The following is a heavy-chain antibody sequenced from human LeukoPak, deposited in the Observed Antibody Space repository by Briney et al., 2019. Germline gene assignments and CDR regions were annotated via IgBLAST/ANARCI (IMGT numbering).Heavy chain of an antibody. J-gene: IGHJ6*03. CDR3: ATDLRYSSSYYYYYMDV. Sequence: SETLSLTCTVSGYSISSTYYWGWIRQPPGKGLEWVGSVFHSGNTYYNPSLKSRLTISADTSKNQFSLKLSSVTAADTAMYYCATDLRYSSSYYYYYMDVWGKGTTVTISS. D-gene: IGHD5-18*01. V-gene: IGHV4-38-2*02. CDR1: GYSISSTYY. CDR2: VFHSGNT.